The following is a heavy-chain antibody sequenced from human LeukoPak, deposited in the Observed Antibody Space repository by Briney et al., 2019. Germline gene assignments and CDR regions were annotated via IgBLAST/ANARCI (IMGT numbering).Heavy chain of an antibody. D-gene: IGHD3-22*01. CDR1: GGSINSGGYY. J-gene: IGHJ4*02. CDR3: ASPSAYSSGTIDY. CDR2: IYYSGST. V-gene: IGHV4-39*01. Sequence: SETLSLTCTVSGGSINSGGYYWSWIRQPPGKGLEWIGSIYYSGSTYYNPSLKSRVTISVDTSKNQFSLKLSSVTAADTAVYYCASPSAYSSGTIDYWGQGTLVTVSS.